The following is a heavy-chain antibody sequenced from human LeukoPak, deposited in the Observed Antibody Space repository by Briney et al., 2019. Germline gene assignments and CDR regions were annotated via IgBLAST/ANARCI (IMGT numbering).Heavy chain of an antibody. CDR1: GGSISSSSYY. CDR2: IYYSGST. CDR3: ARQRAVAYFDY. Sequence: SETLSLTCTVSGGSISSSSYYWGWIRQPPGKGLEWIGSIYYSGSTYYNPSLKSRVTISVDTSKNQFSLKLSSVTAADTAVYYCARQRAVAYFDYWGQGTLVTVSS. D-gene: IGHD6-19*01. V-gene: IGHV4-39*01. J-gene: IGHJ4*02.